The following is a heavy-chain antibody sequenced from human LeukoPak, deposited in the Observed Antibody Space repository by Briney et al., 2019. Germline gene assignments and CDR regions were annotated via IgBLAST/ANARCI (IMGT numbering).Heavy chain of an antibody. CDR1: GYTFTSYY. CDR2: INPSGGST. Sequence: GASVKVSCKASGYTFTSYYMHWVRQAPGQGLEWMGIINPSGGSTSYAQKFQGRVTMTRDTSTSTVYMELSSLRSEDTAVYYCARDDSSSTSFPKRGLYGMDVWGQGTTVTVSS. D-gene: IGHD2-2*01. CDR3: ARDDSSSTSFPKRGLYGMDV. J-gene: IGHJ6*02. V-gene: IGHV1-46*01.